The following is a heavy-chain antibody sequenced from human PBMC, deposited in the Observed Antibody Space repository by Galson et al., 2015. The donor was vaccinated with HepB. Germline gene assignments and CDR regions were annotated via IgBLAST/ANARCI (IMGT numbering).Heavy chain of an antibody. J-gene: IGHJ5*02. Sequence: SLRLSCAASGFTFSLYAMTWVRQAPGKGLEWVSSIRSSGGRTDYAVSVKGRFTISRDNSNNMVYLQMNSLRADDTAVYYCARESVVTTRVDWFDPWGQGTLVTVSS. CDR3: ARESVVTTRVDWFDP. CDR1: GFTFSLYA. V-gene: IGHV3-23*01. CDR2: IRSSGGRT. D-gene: IGHD2-21*02.